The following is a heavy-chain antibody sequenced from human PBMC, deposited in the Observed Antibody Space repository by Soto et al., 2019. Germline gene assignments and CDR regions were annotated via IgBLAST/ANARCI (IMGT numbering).Heavy chain of an antibody. CDR2: INAGNGNT. CDR1: GYTFTGYA. J-gene: IGHJ4*02. D-gene: IGHD2-15*01. Sequence: QVQLVQSGSELKKPGASVKVSCKASGYTFTGYAMHWVRQAPGQRLEWMGWINAGNGNTKYSQKFQGRFTITRDTPASKAYMELSSLRSEDTAVYYCAKGEWSYCRGGSCYYFDYWGQGTVVTVSS. V-gene: IGHV1-3*01. CDR3: AKGEWSYCRGGSCYYFDY.